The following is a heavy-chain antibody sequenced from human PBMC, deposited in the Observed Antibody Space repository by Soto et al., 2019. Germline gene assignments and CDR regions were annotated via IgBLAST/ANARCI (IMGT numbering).Heavy chain of an antibody. J-gene: IGHJ4*02. CDR2: IYYSGRN. Sequence: QVQLQESGPGLVKPSQTLSLTCSVSGGSITSGGYYWSWIRQHPGKGLEWIGYIYYSGRNYYNPTLGSRVTMSVDTSKNQFLLKLSSVTAADTAVYYCAREGPYGSGSYYEDVWGQGILVAVSS. D-gene: IGHD3-10*01. CDR3: AREGPYGSGSYYEDV. CDR1: GGSITSGGYY. V-gene: IGHV4-31*03.